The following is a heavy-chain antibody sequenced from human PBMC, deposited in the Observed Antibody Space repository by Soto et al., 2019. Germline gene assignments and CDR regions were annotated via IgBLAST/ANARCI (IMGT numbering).Heavy chain of an antibody. CDR1: GFTFSDHY. Sequence: GGSLRLSCAASGFTFSDHYMDWVLQAPGKGLEWVGRSANKANSYMTLYAASVKGRFTISRDDSKNLLYLQMNSLKTEDAAVYYCARGRDSFDYWGQGTLVTVSS. J-gene: IGHJ4*02. CDR2: SANKANSYMT. CDR3: ARGRDSFDY. V-gene: IGHV3-72*01.